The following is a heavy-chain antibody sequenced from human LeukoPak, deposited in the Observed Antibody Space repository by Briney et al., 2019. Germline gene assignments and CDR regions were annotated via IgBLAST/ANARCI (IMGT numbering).Heavy chain of an antibody. J-gene: IGHJ4*02. CDR1: GFTFDNYA. V-gene: IGHV3-9*01. CDR3: TKDDRGDYAFHFCL. Sequence: PGGSLRLSCAASGFTFDNYAMHWVRQAPGKGLEWVSSINWNGGGTVYADSVKGRFTISRDNAKNSVSLQMNSLREDDTAFYYCTKDDRGDYAFHFCLRGQGTLVTV. D-gene: IGHD4-17*01. CDR2: INWNGGGT.